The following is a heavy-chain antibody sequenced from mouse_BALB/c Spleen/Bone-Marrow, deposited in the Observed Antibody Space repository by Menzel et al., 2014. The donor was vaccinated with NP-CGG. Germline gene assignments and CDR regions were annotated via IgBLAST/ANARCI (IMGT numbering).Heavy chain of an antibody. D-gene: IGHD3-3*01. V-gene: IGHV1-39*01. J-gene: IGHJ1*01. CDR1: GYSFTGYN. CDR3: ARVGDNRHFDV. CDR2: IDPYYGGT. Sequence: EVQLQQSGPELEKPGASVKISCKASGYSFTGYNINWVKQTNGKSLEWIGNIDPYYGGTDYNQKFKGKATLTVDRSSSTAYMQLKSLTSDDSAVYYCARVGDNRHFDVWGVGTTVTVSS.